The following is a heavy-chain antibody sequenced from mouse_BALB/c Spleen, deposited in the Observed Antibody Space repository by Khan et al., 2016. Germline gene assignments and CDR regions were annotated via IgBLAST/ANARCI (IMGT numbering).Heavy chain of an antibody. CDR1: GYTFTNYG. D-gene: IGHD4-1*01. CDR2: INTYTGEP. CDR3: ARGGANWDAFAY. J-gene: IGHJ3*01. V-gene: IGHV9-3-1*01. Sequence: QIQLVQSGPELKKPGETVKISCKASGYTFTNYGMNWVKQAPGKGLKWMGWINTYTGEPTYADDFKGRFAFSLETSASPAYLQINNLKNEDTATYFCARGGANWDAFAYWGQGTLITVSA.